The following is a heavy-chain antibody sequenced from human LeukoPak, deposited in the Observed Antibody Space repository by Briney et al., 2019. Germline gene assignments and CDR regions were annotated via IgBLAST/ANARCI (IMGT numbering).Heavy chain of an antibody. CDR3: TAGYDFWSGYYGMDV. D-gene: IGHD3-3*01. Sequence: PGGSLRLSCAASGFTFSNAWMSWVRQAPGEGLEWVGRIKSKTDGGTTDYAAPVKGRFTISRDDSKNTLYLQMNSLKTEDTAVYYCTAGYDFWSGYYGMDVWGQGTTVTVSS. V-gene: IGHV3-15*01. CDR1: GFTFSNAW. J-gene: IGHJ6*02. CDR2: IKSKTDGGTT.